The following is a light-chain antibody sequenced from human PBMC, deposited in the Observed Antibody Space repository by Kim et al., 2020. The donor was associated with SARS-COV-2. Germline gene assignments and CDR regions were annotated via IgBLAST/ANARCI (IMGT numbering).Light chain of an antibody. CDR1: NIASKG. J-gene: IGLJ2*01. CDR2: YDT. V-gene: IGLV3-21*04. Sequence: PGKPASITCGGNNIASKGVHWYQQKPGQAPVLVIYYDTDRPSGIPERFSGSNSGNNATLTVSRVEAGDEADYYCQVWDTNSDHVVFGGGTQLTVL. CDR3: QVWDTNSDHVV.